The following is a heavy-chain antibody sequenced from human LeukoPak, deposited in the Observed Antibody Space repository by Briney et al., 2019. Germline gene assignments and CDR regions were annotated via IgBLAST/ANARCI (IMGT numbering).Heavy chain of an antibody. CDR2: IYYSGST. D-gene: IGHD6-13*01. V-gene: IGHV4-39*01. CDR1: GGSISSGDYY. Sequence: SETLSLTCTVSGGSISSGDYYWGWIRQPPGRGLEWIGSIYYSGSTYYNPSLKSRVTISVDTSKNQFSLKLSSVTAADTAVYYCARSLHIAAAGTYHFDYWGQGTLVTVSS. J-gene: IGHJ4*02. CDR3: ARSLHIAAAGTYHFDY.